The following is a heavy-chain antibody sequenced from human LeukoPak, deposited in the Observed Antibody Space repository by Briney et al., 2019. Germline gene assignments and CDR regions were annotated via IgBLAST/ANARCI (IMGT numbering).Heavy chain of an antibody. Sequence: ASVKVSCKASGYTFTAYYLHWVRQAPGQGLEWMGRINPSSGDTEYTQKFQDGVTMTRDTSTSTAYMELSGLRSGDTAVYYCARERGYCSSSTCYTSDAFDIWGQGTMVTVSS. CDR2: INPSSGDT. V-gene: IGHV1-2*06. J-gene: IGHJ3*02. CDR1: GYTFTAYY. D-gene: IGHD2-2*02. CDR3: ARERGYCSSSTCYTSDAFDI.